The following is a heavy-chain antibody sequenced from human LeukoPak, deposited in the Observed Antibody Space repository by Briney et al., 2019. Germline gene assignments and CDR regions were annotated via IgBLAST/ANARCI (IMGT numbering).Heavy chain of an antibody. CDR2: IYYSGST. V-gene: IGHV4-59*11. CDR1: GGSISSHY. J-gene: IGHJ5*02. CDR3: ARARVYNGFDP. Sequence: SETLSLTCTVSGGSISSHYWSWIRQPPGKGLEWIGYIYYSGSTNYNPSLKSRVTISVDTSKNQFSLKLSSVTAADTAVYYWARARVYNGFDPWGQGTLVTVSS.